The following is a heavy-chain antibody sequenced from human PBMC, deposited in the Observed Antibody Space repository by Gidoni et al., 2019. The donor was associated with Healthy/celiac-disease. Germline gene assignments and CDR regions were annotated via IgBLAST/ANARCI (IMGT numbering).Heavy chain of an antibody. J-gene: IGHJ6*02. CDR3: ARAPGGDYYDSSGQRRIGMDV. D-gene: IGHD3-22*01. V-gene: IGHV3-21*01. Sequence: EVQLVESGGGLVKPGGSMRRAGAASGFTCSSCRLNGARHGPGKGVELVSSISSRSSYIYYADSVTGRFTISRDNAKNSLYLQMNSLRAEDTAVYYCARAPGGDYYDSSGQRRIGMDVWGQETTVTVSS. CDR2: ISSRSSYI. CDR1: GFTCSSCR.